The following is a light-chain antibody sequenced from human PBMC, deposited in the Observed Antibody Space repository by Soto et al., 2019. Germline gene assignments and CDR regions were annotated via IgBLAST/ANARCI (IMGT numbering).Light chain of an antibody. Sequence: QSALAQPASVSGSPGQSITISCTGTSSDVGRYNLVSWYQHHPGKAPQLMIFVVSKRPSGVSNRFSGSKSGNTASLTISGLQAEDEADYYCCSYAGDNYVFGAGTKVTVL. V-gene: IGLV2-23*02. CDR2: VVS. J-gene: IGLJ1*01. CDR1: SSDVGRYNL. CDR3: CSYAGDNYV.